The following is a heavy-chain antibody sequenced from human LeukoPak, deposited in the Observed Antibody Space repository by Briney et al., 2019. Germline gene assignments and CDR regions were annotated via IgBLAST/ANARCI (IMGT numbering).Heavy chain of an antibody. J-gene: IGHJ4*02. CDR3: ARASYYYDSSGHFDY. V-gene: IGHV4-38-2*02. D-gene: IGHD3-22*01. Sequence: SETLSLTCTVSGYSISSGYYWGWIRQPPGKGLEWIGSIYHSGSTNYNPSLKSRVTISVDTSKNQFSLKLSSVTAADTAVYYCARASYYYDSSGHFDYWGQGTLVTVSS. CDR1: GYSISSGYY. CDR2: IYHSGST.